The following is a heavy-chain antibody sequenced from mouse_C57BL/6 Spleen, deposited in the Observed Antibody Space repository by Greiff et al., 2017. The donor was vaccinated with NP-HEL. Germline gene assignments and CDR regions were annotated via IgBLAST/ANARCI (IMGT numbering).Heavy chain of an antibody. CDR1: GFTFSSYA. Sequence: EVQVVESGEGLVKPGGSLKLSCAASGFTFSSYAMSWVRQTPEKRLEWVAYISSGGDYIYYADTVKGRFTISRDNARNTLYLQMSSLKSEDTAMYYCTRDYDEDWFAYWGQGTLVTVSA. CDR3: TRDYDEDWFAY. J-gene: IGHJ3*01. CDR2: ISSGGDYI. D-gene: IGHD2-4*01. V-gene: IGHV5-9-1*02.